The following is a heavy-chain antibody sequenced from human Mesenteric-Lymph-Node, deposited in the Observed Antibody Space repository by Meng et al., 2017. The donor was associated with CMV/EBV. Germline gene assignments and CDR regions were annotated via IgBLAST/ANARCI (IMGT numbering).Heavy chain of an antibody. CDR2: IYSGGST. J-gene: IGHJ4*02. CDR1: GFTVSSNY. CDR3: AREGPSRSGYFDY. Sequence: GESLKISCAASGFTVSSNYMSWVRQAPGKGLEWVSVIYSGGSTYYADSVKGRFTISRDNSKSTLYLQMNSLRAEDTAVYFCAREGPSRSGYFDYWGQGTLVTVSS. V-gene: IGHV3-66*02. D-gene: IGHD3-3*01.